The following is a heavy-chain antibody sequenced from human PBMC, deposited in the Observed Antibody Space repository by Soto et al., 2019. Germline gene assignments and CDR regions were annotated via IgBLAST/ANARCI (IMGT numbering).Heavy chain of an antibody. J-gene: IGHJ4*02. V-gene: IGHV3-30*03. CDR3: ARDTYGDYAGY. Sequence: GGSLRLSCAASGFTFSSYGMHWVRQAPGKGLEWVAVISYDGSKKYYADSVKGRFTISRDNSKNTLYLQMNSLRAEDTAVYYCARDTYGDYAGYRGQGTLVTVSS. CDR1: GFTFSSYG. D-gene: IGHD4-17*01. CDR2: ISYDGSKK.